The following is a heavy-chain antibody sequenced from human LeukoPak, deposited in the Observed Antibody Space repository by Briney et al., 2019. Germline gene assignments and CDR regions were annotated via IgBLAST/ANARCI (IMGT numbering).Heavy chain of an antibody. CDR3: ARHLSGTTWPEYFDY. V-gene: IGHV4-4*07. J-gene: IGHJ4*02. D-gene: IGHD1-7*01. CDR1: GGPISSYY. CDR2: IYISGST. Sequence: PSETLSLTCTLSGGPISSYYWRWLRQPAGKGLEWLRRIYISGSTNNSPTLNSRVTMTVDTSNNQVTLKLSSVTATDTAGDYGARHLSGTTWPEYFDYWGRGTLVTV.